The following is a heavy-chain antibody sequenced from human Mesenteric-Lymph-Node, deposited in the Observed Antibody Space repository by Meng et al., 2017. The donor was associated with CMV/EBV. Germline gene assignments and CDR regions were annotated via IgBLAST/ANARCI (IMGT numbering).Heavy chain of an antibody. CDR2: ISDSGDT. CDR3: ARGETIFDP. CDR1: GSSVSSGDYY. Sequence: LTCTVSGSSVSSGDYYWTWIRQPPGKGLEWIAYISDSGDTYYNPSLKSRTTISQHPSKNQFSLSLKFVTAADTTVYYCARGETIFDPWGQGTLVTVSS. D-gene: IGHD3-3*01. J-gene: IGHJ5*02. V-gene: IGHV4-30-4*08.